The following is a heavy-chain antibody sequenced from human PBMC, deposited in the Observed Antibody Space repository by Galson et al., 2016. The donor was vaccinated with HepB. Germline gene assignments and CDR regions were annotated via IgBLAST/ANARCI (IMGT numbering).Heavy chain of an antibody. CDR1: GFTFSRFG. V-gene: IGHV3-7*03. J-gene: IGHJ1*01. Sequence: SLRLSCAASGFTFSRFGMNWVRQAPGKGLEWVASIKEDGSKAFYADSVKGRFTISRDKVENSLSRQMNSLRADDTAVFYFARYGGEAGWNFHQWGQGTLVTVSS. D-gene: IGHD6-19*01. CDR2: IKEDGSKA. CDR3: ARYGGEAGWNFHQ.